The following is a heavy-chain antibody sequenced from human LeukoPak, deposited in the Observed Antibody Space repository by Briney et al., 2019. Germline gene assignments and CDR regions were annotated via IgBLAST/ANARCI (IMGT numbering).Heavy chain of an antibody. Sequence: TGGSLRLSCAASGFTFSSYAMHWVRQAPGKGLEWVAVISYDGSNKYYADSVKGRFTISRDNSKNTLYLQMNSLRAEDTAVYYCARGSGYSGYDFDYWGQGTLVTVSS. V-gene: IGHV3-30-3*01. J-gene: IGHJ4*02. CDR2: ISYDGSNK. CDR1: GFTFSSYA. CDR3: ARGSGYSGYDFDY. D-gene: IGHD5-12*01.